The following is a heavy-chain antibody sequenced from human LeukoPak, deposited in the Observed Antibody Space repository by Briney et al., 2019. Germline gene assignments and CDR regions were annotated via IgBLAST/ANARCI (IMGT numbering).Heavy chain of an antibody. CDR3: ARVDSGSYPIDY. Sequence: SQTLSLTCTVSGGSISSGDYYWSWIRQHPGKGLEWIGYIYYSESTHYNPSLKSRITISVDTSKNQFSLKLSPVTAADTALYYCARVDSGSYPIDYWGQGTLVTVSS. CDR1: GGSISSGDYY. D-gene: IGHD1-26*01. CDR2: IYYSEST. V-gene: IGHV4-31*03. J-gene: IGHJ4*02.